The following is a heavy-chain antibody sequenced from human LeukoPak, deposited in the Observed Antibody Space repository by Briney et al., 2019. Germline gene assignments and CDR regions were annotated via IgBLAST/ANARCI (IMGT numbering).Heavy chain of an antibody. Sequence: SETLSLTCAVYGGSFNGYYWSWIRQPPGKGLEWIGEIIHSGRTSYNPSLKGRVTISIDTSKHQFSLNLSSVTAADTAMYYCARHGGYNFDYWGQGTLVAVSS. D-gene: IGHD3-16*01. CDR3: ARHGGYNFDY. CDR2: IIHSGRT. J-gene: IGHJ4*02. CDR1: GGSFNGYY. V-gene: IGHV4-34*12.